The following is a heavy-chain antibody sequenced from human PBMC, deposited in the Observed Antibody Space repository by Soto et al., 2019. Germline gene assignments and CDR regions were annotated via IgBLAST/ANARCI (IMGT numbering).Heavy chain of an antibody. CDR3: ASSYYDSSGYFQFDY. V-gene: IGHV1-69*01. J-gene: IGHJ4*02. CDR2: IIPLFGTA. CDR1: GGTFSSYA. D-gene: IGHD3-22*01. Sequence: QVQLVQSGAEVKKPGSSVKVSCKASGGTFSSYAISWVRQAPGQGLEWMGGIIPLFGTAKYAQKFQGRVTITADESTSTAYMELSSLRSEDTAVYYCASSYYDSSGYFQFDYWGQGTLVTVSS.